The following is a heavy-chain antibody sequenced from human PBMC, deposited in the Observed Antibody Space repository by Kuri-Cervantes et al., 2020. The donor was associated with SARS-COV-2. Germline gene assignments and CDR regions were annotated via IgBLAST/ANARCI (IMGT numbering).Heavy chain of an antibody. Sequence: GSLRLSCAVSGYSISSGYYWGWIRQPPGKGLEWIGSIYHSGSTYYNPSLKSRVTISVDTSKNQFSLKLGSVTAADTAVYYCARPGGFLDVWGKGTTVTVSS. V-gene: IGHV4-38-2*01. D-gene: IGHD4-23*01. CDR1: GYSISSGYY. J-gene: IGHJ6*04. CDR2: IYHSGST. CDR3: ARPGGFLDV.